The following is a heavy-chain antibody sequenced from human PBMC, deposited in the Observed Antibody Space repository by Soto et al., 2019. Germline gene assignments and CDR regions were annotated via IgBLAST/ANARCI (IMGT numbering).Heavy chain of an antibody. CDR3: GKGRITMIVLAPAAFDT. V-gene: IGHV3-30*18. J-gene: IGHJ3*02. CDR2: ISYDGSNK. D-gene: IGHD3-22*01. CDR1: GFTFSSYG. Sequence: QVQLVESGGGVVQPGRSLRLSCAASGFTFSSYGMHWVRQAPGKGLEWVAVISYDGSNKYYADSVKGRFTISRDNSKNRLYLQMNSLRVEATVVYYCGKGRITMIVLAPAAFDTWAKGQWSPSLQ.